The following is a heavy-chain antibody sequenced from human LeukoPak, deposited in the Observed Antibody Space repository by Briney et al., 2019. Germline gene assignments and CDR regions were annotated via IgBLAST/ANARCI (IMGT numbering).Heavy chain of an antibody. CDR2: ISSSCSNI. CDR3: ARDVYGSGSYSPSGYFDY. D-gene: IGHD3-10*01. CDR1: GFTFSSYE. J-gene: IGHJ4*02. V-gene: IGHV3-48*03. Sequence: GGSLRLSCAASGFTFSSYEMNWVRQAPGKELEWVSYISSSCSNIYYADSVKGRFTISRDNAKNSLYLQMNSLRAEDTAVYYCARDVYGSGSYSPSGYFDYWGQGTLVTVSS.